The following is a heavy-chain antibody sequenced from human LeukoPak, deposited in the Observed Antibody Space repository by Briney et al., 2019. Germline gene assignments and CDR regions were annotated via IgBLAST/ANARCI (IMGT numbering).Heavy chain of an antibody. CDR1: GFTFNSYS. D-gene: IGHD3-10*01. V-gene: IGHV3-21*01. CDR3: ARVTYYYGSGGFDY. CDR2: ISGSNSYI. Sequence: GGSLRLSCAASGFTFNSYSMNWVRQAPGKGLEWVSSISGSNSYIYYADSMKGRFTISRDNAKNSLYLQMNSLRAEDTAVYYCARVTYYYGSGGFDYWGQGTLVTVSS. J-gene: IGHJ4*02.